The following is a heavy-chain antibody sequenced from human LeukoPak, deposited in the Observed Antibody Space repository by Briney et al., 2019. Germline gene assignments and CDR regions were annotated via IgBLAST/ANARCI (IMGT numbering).Heavy chain of an antibody. V-gene: IGHV3-73*01. CDR3: TRLGSSGWYNWFDP. Sequence: PGGSLRLSCAASGFTFSGSAMHWVCQASGKGLEWVGRIRSKANSYATAYAASVEGRFTISRDDSKNTAYLQMNSLKTEDTAVYYCTRLGSSGWYNWFDPWGQGTLVTVSS. J-gene: IGHJ5*02. D-gene: IGHD6-19*01. CDR2: IRSKANSYAT. CDR1: GFTFSGSA.